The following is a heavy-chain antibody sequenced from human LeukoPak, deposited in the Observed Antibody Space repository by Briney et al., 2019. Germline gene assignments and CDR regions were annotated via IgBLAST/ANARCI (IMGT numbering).Heavy chain of an antibody. Sequence: SETLSLTCTVSGGSITSYYWSWIRQPPGKGLEWIGYIYYSGSTNYNPSLKSRVTISVDTSKNQFSLKLSSVTAADTAVYYCARQGCGGDCYSDDAFDIWGQGTMVTVSS. J-gene: IGHJ3*02. CDR1: GGSITSYY. V-gene: IGHV4-59*08. D-gene: IGHD2-21*02. CDR2: IYYSGST. CDR3: ARQGCGGDCYSDDAFDI.